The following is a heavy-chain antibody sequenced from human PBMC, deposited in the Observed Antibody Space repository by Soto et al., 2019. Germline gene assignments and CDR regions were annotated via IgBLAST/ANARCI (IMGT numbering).Heavy chain of an antibody. J-gene: IGHJ4*02. CDR2: TYYRSKWYN. CDR3: ARDPSRSAPYSSSWYDY. Sequence: KQSQTLSLTCAISGDSVSSNSAAWNWIRQSPSRGLEWLGRTYYRSKWYNDYAVSVKSRITINPDTSKNQFSLQLNSVTPEDTAVYYCARDPSRSAPYSSSWYDYWGQGTLVTVSS. D-gene: IGHD6-13*01. CDR1: GDSVSSNSAA. V-gene: IGHV6-1*01.